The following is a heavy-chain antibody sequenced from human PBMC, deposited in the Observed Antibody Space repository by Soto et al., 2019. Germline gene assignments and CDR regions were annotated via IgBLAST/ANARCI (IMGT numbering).Heavy chain of an antibody. CDR1: GYTFTSYY. V-gene: IGHV1-46*01. J-gene: IGHJ3*02. CDR2: INPSGGSP. Sequence: ASVKVSCKASGYTFTSYYMHWVRQAPGQGLEWMGIINPSGGSPTYAQKFQGRVTMTRDTSTSTVYMELSSLRSEDTAVYYCARDRSDYCSGGNCYRGFAIWGRGTMVTVS. D-gene: IGHD2-15*01. CDR3: ARDRSDYCSGGNCYRGFAI.